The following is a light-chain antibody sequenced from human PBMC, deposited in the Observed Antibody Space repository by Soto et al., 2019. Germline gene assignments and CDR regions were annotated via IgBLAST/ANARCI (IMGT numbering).Light chain of an antibody. CDR3: SSYTSSSTPYV. Sequence: QSALTQPASVSGSPGQSITISCTGTSSDVGGYNYVSWYQQHPGKAPQLMIYEVSNRPSGVSNRFSGSKTGNTASLTIFGLQAEDEADYYCSSYTSSSTPYVFGTGTKVTVL. CDR2: EVS. V-gene: IGLV2-14*01. J-gene: IGLJ1*01. CDR1: SSDVGGYNY.